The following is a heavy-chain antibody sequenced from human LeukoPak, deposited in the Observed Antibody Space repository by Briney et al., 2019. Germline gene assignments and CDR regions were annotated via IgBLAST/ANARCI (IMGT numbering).Heavy chain of an antibody. Sequence: GGSLRLSCAASGFTFSSYAMHWVRQAPGKGLEWVAVISYDGSNKYYADSVKGRFTISRDNSKNTLYLQMNSLRAEDTAVYYCARDRDGYNLSWVQGTLVTVSS. CDR2: ISYDGSNK. J-gene: IGHJ4*02. D-gene: IGHD5-24*01. CDR3: ARDRDGYNLS. CDR1: GFTFSSYA. V-gene: IGHV3-30*04.